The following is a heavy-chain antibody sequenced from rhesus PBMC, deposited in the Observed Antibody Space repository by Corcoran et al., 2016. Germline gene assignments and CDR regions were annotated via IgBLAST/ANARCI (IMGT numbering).Heavy chain of an antibody. CDR3: ARVDRYCSGNYCYSNYFDL. D-gene: IGHD2-27*01. CDR1: GYSISSGYG. V-gene: IGHV4-122*02. CDR2: ISYSGST. J-gene: IGHJ2*01. Sequence: QLQLQESGPGLVKPSETLSLTCAVSGYSISSGYGWSWICQSPGKGREWIGYISYSGSTSYNPSLKSRVYISRDTSKNQFSLKLSSVTAADTAVYYCARVDRYCSGNYCYSNYFDLWGPGTPITISS.